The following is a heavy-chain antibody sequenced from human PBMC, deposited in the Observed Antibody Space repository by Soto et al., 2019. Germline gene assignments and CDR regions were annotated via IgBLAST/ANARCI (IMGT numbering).Heavy chain of an antibody. J-gene: IGHJ4*02. Sequence: LETLSLTCTVSGGSFSGFFWTWIRQPPGKGLEWIGEINHSGTTNYNSSLKSRVTISQDMSENQFSLSLTSLTVADTAVYYCVRGQWLPRGEYWGQGTLVTVSS. CDR1: GGSFSGFF. CDR3: VRGQWLPRGEY. CDR2: INHSGTT. V-gene: IGHV4-34*01. D-gene: IGHD6-19*01.